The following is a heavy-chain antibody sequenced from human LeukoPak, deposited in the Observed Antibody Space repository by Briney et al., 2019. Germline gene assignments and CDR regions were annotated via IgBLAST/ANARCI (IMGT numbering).Heavy chain of an antibody. J-gene: IGHJ5*02. CDR3: ARKERITMVRGVIEWFDP. D-gene: IGHD3-10*01. CDR2: IYTSGST. CDR1: GGSISSGSYY. V-gene: IGHV4-61*02. Sequence: SETLSLTCTVSGGSISSGSYYWSWIRQPAGKGLEWIGRIYTSGSTYYNPSLKSRVTISVDTSNNQFSLKLSSVTAADTAVYYCARKERITMVRGVIEWFDPWGQGTLVTVSS.